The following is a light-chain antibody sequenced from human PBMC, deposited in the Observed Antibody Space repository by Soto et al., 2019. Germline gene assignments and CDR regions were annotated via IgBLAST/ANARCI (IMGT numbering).Light chain of an antibody. CDR3: QQSYSNPRT. J-gene: IGKJ2*01. Sequence: DIQMTQSPSSLSASVGDRVTITCRASRNVRGNVNWFQQKPGEAPKLLIHTSSRLQSGVPSRFSGSGFGTDFTLTIDSLQPEDFATFYCQQSYSNPRTFGQGTTREIK. V-gene: IGKV1-39*01. CDR2: TSS. CDR1: RNVRGN.